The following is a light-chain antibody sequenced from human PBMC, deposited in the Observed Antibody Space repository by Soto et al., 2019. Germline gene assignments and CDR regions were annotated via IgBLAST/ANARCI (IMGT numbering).Light chain of an antibody. Sequence: DIQMTQSPSSLSASVGDRVTITCRASQSISSYLNWYQQKPGKAPKLLIYAASSLQSGVPSRFSGSGSGTYFTLTISSLQPEDCATYYCQQFNNYPFTFXPGTKLDIK. CDR1: QSISSY. J-gene: IGKJ3*01. CDR2: AAS. CDR3: QQFNNYPFT. V-gene: IGKV1-39*01.